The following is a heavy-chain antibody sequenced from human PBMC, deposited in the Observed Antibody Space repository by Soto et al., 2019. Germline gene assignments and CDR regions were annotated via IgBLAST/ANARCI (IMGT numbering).Heavy chain of an antibody. V-gene: IGHV4-59*01. CDR2: IYYSGST. Sequence: SETLSLTCTVSGGSISSYYWSWIRQPPGKGLEWIGYIYYSGSTNYNPSLESRVTISVDTSKNQFSLKLSSVTAADTAVYYCARDTRGSWFFDYWGQGTLVTVSS. CDR3: ARDTRGSWFFDY. CDR1: GGSISSYY. J-gene: IGHJ4*02. D-gene: IGHD6-13*01.